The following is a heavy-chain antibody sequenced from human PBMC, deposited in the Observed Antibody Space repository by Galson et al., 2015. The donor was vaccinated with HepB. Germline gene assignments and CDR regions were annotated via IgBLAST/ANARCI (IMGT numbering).Heavy chain of an antibody. CDR3: ARDPYGDYYFDY. V-gene: IGHV3-53*01. D-gene: IGHD4-17*01. CDR2: IYSGGST. Sequence: LRLSCAASGFTVSSNYVSWVRQAPGKGLEWVSVIYSGGSTYYADSVKGRFTISRDNSKNTLYLQMNSLRAEDTAVYYCARDPYGDYYFDYWGQGTLVTVSS. J-gene: IGHJ4*02. CDR1: GFTVSSNY.